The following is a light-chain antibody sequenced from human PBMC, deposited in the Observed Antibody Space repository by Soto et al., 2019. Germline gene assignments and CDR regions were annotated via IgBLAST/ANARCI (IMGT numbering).Light chain of an antibody. CDR2: EAS. Sequence: QSALTQPASVSGSPGQSITISCTATSNDVWTYNLVSWYQQHPGKAPKLLLFEASKRPLETSVRFSGSKSGNTASLTISGLQAEDEGHYYCYTYGRSRTSGVVFGGGTQLTVL. CDR3: YTYGRSRTSGVV. V-gene: IGLV2-23*01. CDR1: SNDVWTYNL. J-gene: IGLJ3*02.